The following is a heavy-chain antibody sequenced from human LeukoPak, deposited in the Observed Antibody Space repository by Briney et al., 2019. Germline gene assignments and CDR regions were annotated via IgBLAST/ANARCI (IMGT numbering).Heavy chain of an antibody. J-gene: IGHJ5*02. CDR2: FDPEDGET. CDR1: GYTLTELS. Sequence: ASVKVSCKVSGYTLTELSMHWVRQAPGKGLEWMGGFDPEDGETIYAQKFQGRVTMTEDTSTDTAYMELSSLRSEDTAAYYCATDQLGSSGWRNWFDPWGQGTLVTVSS. D-gene: IGHD6-19*01. CDR3: ATDQLGSSGWRNWFDP. V-gene: IGHV1-24*01.